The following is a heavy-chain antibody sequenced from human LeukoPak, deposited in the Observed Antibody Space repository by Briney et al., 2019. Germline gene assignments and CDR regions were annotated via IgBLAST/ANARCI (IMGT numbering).Heavy chain of an antibody. CDR2: IYYSGST. CDR1: GGSITTSSYY. J-gene: IGHJ4*02. V-gene: IGHV4-39*01. Sequence: SETLSLTCTVSGGSITTSSYYWGWIRQPPGKGLEWIGSIYYSGSTYYNPSLKSRVTISVDTSKNQFSLKLSSVTAADTGVYYCGAPDYWGQGTLVTVSS. CDR3: GAPDY.